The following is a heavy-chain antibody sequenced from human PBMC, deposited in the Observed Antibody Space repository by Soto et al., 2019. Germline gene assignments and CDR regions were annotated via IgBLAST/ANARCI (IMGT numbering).Heavy chain of an antibody. CDR3: AKKIREWLVGSVEDV. J-gene: IGHJ6*02. V-gene: IGHV3-23*01. D-gene: IGHD6-19*01. Sequence: EVQLLESGGGLVQPGGSLRLSCAASGFTFSSYAMSWVRQAPGKGLEWVSAISGSGGSTYYADSVKCRFTISRDNSKNTLYLQMNSLRAEDTAVYYCAKKIREWLVGSVEDVWGQGTTVIVSS. CDR2: ISGSGGST. CDR1: GFTFSSYA.